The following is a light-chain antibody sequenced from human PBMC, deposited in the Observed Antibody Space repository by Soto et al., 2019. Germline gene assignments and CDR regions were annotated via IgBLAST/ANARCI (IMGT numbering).Light chain of an antibody. J-gene: IGKJ4*01. CDR3: QQYTSYLT. Sequence: DIQMTQSPSTLPASVGARVTIICRASQTISSWFPWYQQKPGKAPKLLIYDASSLESGVPSRFTGSGSETAFTLTISSLQRDAFAAYFCQQYTSYLTFGGGTKVEIK. V-gene: IGKV1-5*02. CDR2: DAS. CDR1: QTISSW.